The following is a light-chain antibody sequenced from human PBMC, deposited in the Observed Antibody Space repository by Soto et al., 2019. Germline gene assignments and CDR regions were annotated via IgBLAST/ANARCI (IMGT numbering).Light chain of an antibody. CDR3: QQRSNWPRT. CDR2: DAS. CDR1: QSVSSY. V-gene: IGKV3-11*01. Sequence: EIVLTQSPATLSLSPGERATLSCRASQSVSSYLAWYQQKPGQAPRLLIYDASNRATGIPARFSGSGSGTDLTLTIISLEPEDFAVYYCQQRSNWPRTFGQGTKLEIK. J-gene: IGKJ2*01.